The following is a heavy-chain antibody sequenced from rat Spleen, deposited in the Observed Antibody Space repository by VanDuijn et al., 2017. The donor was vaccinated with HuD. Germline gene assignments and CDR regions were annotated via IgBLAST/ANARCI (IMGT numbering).Heavy chain of an antibody. J-gene: IGHJ2*01. D-gene: IGHD4-3*01. CDR2: INEDSSTI. Sequence: EVKLVESGGGLVEPGRSLKLYCAVSGFNFNDYWMGWVLQAPGKGLEWIGEINEDSSTIKYVPSLRDKFTISRDNAQNTLYLQMSKLGSEDTAIYYCIREAFGVDHWGQGVMVTVSS. CDR1: GFNFNDYW. CDR3: IREAFGVDH. V-gene: IGHV4-2*01.